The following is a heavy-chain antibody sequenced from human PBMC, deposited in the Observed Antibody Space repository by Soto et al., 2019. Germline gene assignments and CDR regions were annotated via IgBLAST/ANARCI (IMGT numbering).Heavy chain of an antibody. CDR1: GFTFSSYA. D-gene: IGHD3-16*01. Sequence: GVSLRLSCAASGFTFSSYAMSWVRQSPGKGLEWVSAISGSGGSTYYADSVKGRFTISRDNSKNTLYLQMNSLRAEDTAVYYCAKARWPVGEYWGQGTLVTVSS. V-gene: IGHV3-23*01. J-gene: IGHJ4*02. CDR2: ISGSGGST. CDR3: AKARWPVGEY.